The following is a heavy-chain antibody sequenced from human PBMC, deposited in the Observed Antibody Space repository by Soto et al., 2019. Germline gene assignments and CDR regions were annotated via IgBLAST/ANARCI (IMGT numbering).Heavy chain of an antibody. Sequence: GESLKISCKGSGYSFTSYWIGWVRQMPGKGLEWMGIIYPGDSDTRYSPSFQGQVTISADKSISTAYLQWSSLKALDTAMYYCSRLDYYDSSGYHGDYYYGMDVWGQGTTVTVSS. CDR3: SRLDYYDSSGYHGDYYYGMDV. CDR1: GYSFTSYW. D-gene: IGHD3-22*01. CDR2: IYPGDSDT. V-gene: IGHV5-51*01. J-gene: IGHJ6*02.